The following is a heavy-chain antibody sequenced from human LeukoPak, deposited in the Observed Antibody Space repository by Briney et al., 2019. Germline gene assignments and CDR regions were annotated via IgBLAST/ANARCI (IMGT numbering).Heavy chain of an antibody. D-gene: IGHD4-23*01. V-gene: IGHV4-59*01. CDR3: ARDSTPCQH. CDR2: IYYSGST. Sequence: SETLSLTCTVFGGSIRSYYWSWIRPPPGKGLEWIGYIYYSGSTNYTPSLKSRVTISVDTSKNQFSLKLSSVTAADTAVYYCARDSTPCQHWGQGTLVTVSS. J-gene: IGHJ1*01. CDR1: GGSIRSYY.